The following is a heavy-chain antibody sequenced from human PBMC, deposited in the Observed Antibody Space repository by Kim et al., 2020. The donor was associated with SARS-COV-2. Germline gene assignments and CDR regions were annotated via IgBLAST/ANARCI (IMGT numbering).Heavy chain of an antibody. J-gene: IGHJ4*02. V-gene: IGHV3-23*01. CDR3: AGTGK. CDR2: IVGAGDVT. CDR1: GFSFSSYT. Sequence: GGSLRLSCATSGFSFSSYTMKWFRQAPGKGLEWVSDIVGAGDVTNYADSVKGRFTISRDNSKNTVYLQMNSLRAEDTAVYYCAGTGKWGQGSLVTVSS.